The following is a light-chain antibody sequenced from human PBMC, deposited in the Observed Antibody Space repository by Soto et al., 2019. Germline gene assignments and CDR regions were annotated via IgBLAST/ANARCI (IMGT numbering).Light chain of an antibody. CDR1: QSVYSNY. V-gene: IGKV3-20*01. CDR2: GAS. Sequence: EIVLTQFPGTLSLSPGERATLSCRASQSVYSNYLAWYQQKPGQAPRLLIYGASSRATGIPDRFSGSGSGTDFTLTIIRLEPEDFAVYYCQQYGSSPSVTFGGGTKVEIK. J-gene: IGKJ4*01. CDR3: QQYGSSPSVT.